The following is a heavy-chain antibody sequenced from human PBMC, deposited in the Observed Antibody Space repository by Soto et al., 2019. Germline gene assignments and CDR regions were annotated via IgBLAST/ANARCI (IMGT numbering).Heavy chain of an antibody. D-gene: IGHD6-19*01. CDR3: ARSFGWYAIDY. CDR2: ISHSGSV. V-gene: IGHV4-4*02. CDR1: GDSISTNYF. J-gene: IGHJ4*02. Sequence: QVLLQESGPGLVQPSGTLSLSCAVSGDSISTNYFWGWVRQPPGKGLEWVGDISHSGSVNYNPSLKSRVTKSIDKSKNQFSRKLNSVIAADTAVYYCARSFGWYAIDYWGQGTLVIVSS.